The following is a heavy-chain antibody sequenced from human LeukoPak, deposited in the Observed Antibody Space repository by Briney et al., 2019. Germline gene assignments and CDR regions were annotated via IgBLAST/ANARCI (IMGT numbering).Heavy chain of an antibody. J-gene: IGHJ3*01. Sequence: GGSLRLSCATSGFTFSSYTMNWVRQAPGAGLEWISSILSDSGTTIQYADSVRGRFTISRDNAKNSLFLQMNSLRVEDTAVYYCVRGTSHPVWGQGTTVTVSS. D-gene: IGHD1-14*01. CDR2: ILSDSGTTI. CDR1: GFTFSSYT. CDR3: VRGTSHPV. V-gene: IGHV3-48*04.